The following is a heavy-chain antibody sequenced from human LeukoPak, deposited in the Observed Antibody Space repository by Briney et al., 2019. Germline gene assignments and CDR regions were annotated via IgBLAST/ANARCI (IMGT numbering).Heavy chain of an antibody. V-gene: IGHV3-30*18. Sequence: GGSLRLSCAASGFVFSDFGMLWVRQAPVKGLEWVALISYDGSNKNYADSVKGRSTISRDNSEKTVYLQMSSLRVEDTAVYYCVKDHCSGGSCHSFDFWGQGTLVTVSS. J-gene: IGHJ4*02. CDR3: VKDHCSGGSCHSFDF. CDR1: GFVFSDFG. D-gene: IGHD2-15*01. CDR2: ISYDGSNK.